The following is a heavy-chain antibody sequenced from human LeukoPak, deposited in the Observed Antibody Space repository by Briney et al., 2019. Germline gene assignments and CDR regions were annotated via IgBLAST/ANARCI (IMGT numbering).Heavy chain of an antibody. D-gene: IGHD3-22*01. J-gene: IGHJ5*02. CDR1: GGSTSSDNYS. Sequence: SETLSLTCTVSGGSTSSDNYSWSWIRQPAGKGLEWIGRVYTSGSTNYNPSLKSRVTISVDTSKKQFSLKLSSVTAADTAVYYCAREKIGYYDGSGRGWFDPWGQGTLVTVSS. V-gene: IGHV4-61*02. CDR2: VYTSGST. CDR3: AREKIGYYDGSGRGWFDP.